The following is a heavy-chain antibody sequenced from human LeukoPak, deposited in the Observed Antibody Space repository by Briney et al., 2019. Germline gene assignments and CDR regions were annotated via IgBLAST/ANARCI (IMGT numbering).Heavy chain of an antibody. V-gene: IGHV3-7*04. CDR3: ARGSYNWRLDAFDI. Sequence: GGSLRLSCAASGFTLSTYWMTWVRQAPGKGLEWVANIKQDGSEKYYVDSVKGRFTISRDNAKKLLYLQMNSLRVEDTAVYYCARGSYNWRLDAFDIWGQGTMVTVSS. CDR1: GFTLSTYW. CDR2: IKQDGSEK. J-gene: IGHJ3*02. D-gene: IGHD1-20*01.